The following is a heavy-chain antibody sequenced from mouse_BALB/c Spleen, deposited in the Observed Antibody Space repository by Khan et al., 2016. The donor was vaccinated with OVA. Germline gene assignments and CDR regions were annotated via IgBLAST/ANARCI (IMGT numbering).Heavy chain of an antibody. CDR1: GYTFTNYG. Sequence: QVQLKQSGPELKKPGETVKISCKASGYTFTNYGMNWVKQAPGKGLKWMGWINTYTGEPTYADDFKGRFAFSLETSANTAYLQINNLKNEDTATYFCARSNGNYWCTDWGQGTLVTVSA. V-gene: IGHV9-3-1*01. J-gene: IGHJ3*01. CDR3: ARSNGNYWCTD. CDR2: INTYTGEP. D-gene: IGHD2-1*01.